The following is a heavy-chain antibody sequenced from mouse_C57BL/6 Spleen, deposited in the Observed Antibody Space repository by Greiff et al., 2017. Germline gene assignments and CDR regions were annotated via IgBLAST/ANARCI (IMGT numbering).Heavy chain of an antibody. CDR3: ARPSNWDEDYAMDY. CDR1: GFSLTSYG. CDR2: IWSDGST. D-gene: IGHD4-1*01. J-gene: IGHJ4*01. Sequence: QVQLKESGPGLVAPSQSLSITCTVSGFSLTSYGVHWVRQPPGKGLEWLVVIWSDGSTTYNSALKSRLSISKDNSKSQVFLKMNSLQTDDTAMYYCARPSNWDEDYAMDYWGQGTSVTVSS. V-gene: IGHV2-6*03.